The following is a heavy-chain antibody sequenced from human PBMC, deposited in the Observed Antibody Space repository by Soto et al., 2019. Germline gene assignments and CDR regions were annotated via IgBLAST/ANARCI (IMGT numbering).Heavy chain of an antibody. CDR2: FNPIFGAP. V-gene: IGHV1-69*13. D-gene: IGHD1-7*01. CDR3: AVSNSTTYNWFDP. CDR1: GGTFSNSA. J-gene: IGHJ5*02. Sequence: VASVKVSCKASGGTFSNSAIYWVRQAPGQGLVWMGGFNPIFGAPYYAQTFQGRVTITADESTGTVYMDLSSLRSEDTAVYYCAVSNSTTYNWFDPWGQGTLVTVSS.